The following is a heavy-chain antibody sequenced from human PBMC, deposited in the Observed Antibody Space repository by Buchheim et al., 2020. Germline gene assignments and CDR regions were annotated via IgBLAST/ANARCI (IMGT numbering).Heavy chain of an antibody. CDR2: ISGSGAHT. CDR1: GFTFSSYA. Sequence: VQLVESGGGVVQPGRSLRLSCAASGFTFSSYAMHWVRQAPGQGLEWVSAISGSGAHTYYADSVKGRFSISRDNSNNTLHLQLHSLRVEDTAVYYCAKGSAYGGREGYFDYWGQGTL. J-gene: IGHJ4*02. D-gene: IGHD4-23*01. V-gene: IGHV3-23*04. CDR3: AKGSAYGGREGYFDY.